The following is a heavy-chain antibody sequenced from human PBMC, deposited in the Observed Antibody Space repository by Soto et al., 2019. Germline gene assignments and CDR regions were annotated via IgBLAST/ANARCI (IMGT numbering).Heavy chain of an antibody. V-gene: IGHV4-39*01. CDR2: IYYSGST. J-gene: IGHJ6*04. D-gene: IGHD3-16*01. CDR1: GGSISGSSYY. Sequence: SETLSLTCTVSGGSISGSSYYWGWIRQPPGKGLEWIGSIYYSGSTYYNPSLKSRVTISVDTSKNQFSLKLSSVTAADTAVYYCGGPPHSVFWGGPPYGMEVGGKGTRVPFPS. CDR3: GGPPHSVFWGGPPYGMEV.